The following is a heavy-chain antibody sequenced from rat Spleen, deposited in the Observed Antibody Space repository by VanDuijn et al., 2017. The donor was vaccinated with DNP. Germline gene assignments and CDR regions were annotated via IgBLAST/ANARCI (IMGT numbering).Heavy chain of an antibody. J-gene: IGHJ3*01. CDR2: IVHDGSRT. Sequence: EVQLVESGGGLVQPGRSLKLSCAASGFTFSDYYMAWVRQAPTKGLEWVATIVHDGSRTYYRDSVKGRFTISRDNTKSILYLKMDSLRSEDTATYYCATQGQLGITWFAYWGQGTLVTVSS. V-gene: IGHV5S10*01. CDR3: ATQGQLGITWFAY. D-gene: IGHD1-10*01. CDR1: GFTFSDYY.